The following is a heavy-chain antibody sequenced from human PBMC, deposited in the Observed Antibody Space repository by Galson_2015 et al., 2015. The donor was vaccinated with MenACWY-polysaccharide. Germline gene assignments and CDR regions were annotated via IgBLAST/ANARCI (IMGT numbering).Heavy chain of an antibody. CDR1: GYSFPNYW. Sequence: QSGAEVKKPGESLKISCKGSGYSFPNYWIGWVRQMPGKGLEWMGIIYPGDSNVKYNPSFQGQVTISVDRSVSTAYLQWSSLKASDTAMYYCARQGGYCNAGACYSYYFGPWGQGTLVTVSS. J-gene: IGHJ5*02. CDR2: IYPGDSNV. D-gene: IGHD2-15*01. V-gene: IGHV5-51*01. CDR3: ARQGGYCNAGACYSYYFGP.